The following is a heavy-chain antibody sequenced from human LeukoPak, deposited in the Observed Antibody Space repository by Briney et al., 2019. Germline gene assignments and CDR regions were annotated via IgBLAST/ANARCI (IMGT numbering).Heavy chain of an antibody. CDR3: ARGNDSSGYSSFDY. V-gene: IGHV3-21*01. J-gene: IGHJ4*02. CDR1: GLSFDIYE. D-gene: IGHD3-22*01. CDR2: ISSSSSYI. Sequence: PGGSLSLSCAASGLSFDIYEMNWVRQAPGKGLEWVSSISSSSSYIYYADSVKGRFTISRDNAKNSLYLQMNSLRAEDTAVYYCARGNDSSGYSSFDYWGQGTLATVSS.